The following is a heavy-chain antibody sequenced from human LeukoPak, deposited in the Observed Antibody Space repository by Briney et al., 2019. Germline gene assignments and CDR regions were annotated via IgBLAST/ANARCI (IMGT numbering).Heavy chain of an antibody. V-gene: IGHV4-34*01. CDR2: INHSGST. Sequence: PGESLRLSCEGSGLIFSRYAIKWVRQTSGKGLEWIGEINHSGSTNYNPSLKSRVTISVDTSKNQFSLKLSSVTAADTAVYYCARPAPARLYYYYYMDVWGKGTTVTVSS. CDR1: GLIFSRYA. J-gene: IGHJ6*03. CDR3: ARPAPARLYYYYYMDV.